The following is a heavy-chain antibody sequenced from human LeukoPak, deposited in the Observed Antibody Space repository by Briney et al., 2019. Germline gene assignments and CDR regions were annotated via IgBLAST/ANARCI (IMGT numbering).Heavy chain of an antibody. J-gene: IGHJ3*02. D-gene: IGHD1-26*01. V-gene: IGHV4-59*01. Sequence: SETLSLTCTVSGGSISSYYWSWIRQPPGKGLEWIGYIYYSGSTNYNPSLKSRVTISVDTSKNQFSLKLSSVTAADTAVYYCAGGPGSLGAFDIWGQGTMVTVSS. CDR3: AGGPGSLGAFDI. CDR1: GGSISSYY. CDR2: IYYSGST.